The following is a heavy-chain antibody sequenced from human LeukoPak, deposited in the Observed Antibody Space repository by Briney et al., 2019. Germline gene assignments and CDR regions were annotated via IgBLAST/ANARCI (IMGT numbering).Heavy chain of an antibody. J-gene: IGHJ3*02. V-gene: IGHV1-18*01. D-gene: IGHD2/OR15-2a*01. Sequence: ASVKVSCKASGYTFTNYDISWVRQAPGQGPEWMGSISAYNGNTKYAQKVQGRVTMTTDTATSTAYMELRSLRSDDTAVYYCARDDSTVPGAFDIWGQGTRVTVSS. CDR1: GYTFTNYD. CDR2: ISAYNGNT. CDR3: ARDDSTVPGAFDI.